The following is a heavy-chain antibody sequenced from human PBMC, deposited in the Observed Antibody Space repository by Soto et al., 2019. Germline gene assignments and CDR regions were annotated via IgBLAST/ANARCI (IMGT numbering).Heavy chain of an antibody. D-gene: IGHD3-16*02. V-gene: IGHV3-74*03. CDR2: INTDGSST. CDR1: GFTFSNYW. Sequence: GGSLRLSCAASGFTFSNYWMHWVRQAPGKGLVWVSRINTDGSSTKYADSVKGRFTISRDNAKNTLYLQMNSLRADDTAMYYCTRDISYRAFDIWGQGIMVTVSS. J-gene: IGHJ3*02. CDR3: TRDISYRAFDI.